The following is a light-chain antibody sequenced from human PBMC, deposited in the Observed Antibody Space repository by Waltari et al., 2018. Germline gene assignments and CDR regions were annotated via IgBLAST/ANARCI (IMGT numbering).Light chain of an antibody. CDR1: SGDVGDYNY. CDR2: DVS. J-gene: IGLJ3*02. CDR3: LLSYSGARPWV. Sequence: QSALTQPRSVSGSPGQSVTISCTGTSGDVGDYNYVSWYQEQPGKAPRLTIYDVSERPSGVPDRFSASKSGNTASLTISGLQPEDEAEYYCLLSYSGARPWVFGGGTKLTVL. V-gene: IGLV2-11*01.